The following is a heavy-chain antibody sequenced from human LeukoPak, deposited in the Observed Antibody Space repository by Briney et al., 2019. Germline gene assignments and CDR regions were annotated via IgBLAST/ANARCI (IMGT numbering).Heavy chain of an antibody. CDR3: ARGVWEYSGYDSHYYYYYMDV. V-gene: IGHV4-59*01. J-gene: IGHJ6*03. Sequence: SETLSLTCTVSGGSISSYYWSWLRQPPGKGLEWIGYIYYSGSTNYNPSLKSRVTISVDTSKNQFSLKLSSVTAADTAVYYCARGVWEYSGYDSHYYYYYMDVWGKGTTVTVSS. D-gene: IGHD5-12*01. CDR2: IYYSGST. CDR1: GGSISSYY.